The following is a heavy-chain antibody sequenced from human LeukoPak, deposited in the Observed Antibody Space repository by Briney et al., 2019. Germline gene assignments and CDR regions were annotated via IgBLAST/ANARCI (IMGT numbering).Heavy chain of an antibody. J-gene: IGHJ3*02. D-gene: IGHD1-26*01. CDR1: GGSISSGGYY. CDR3: ARAVVGATSTAFDI. Sequence: SQTLSLTCTVSGGSISSGGYYWSWIRQPPGKGLEWIGYIYYSGSTYYNPSLKSRVTISVDTSKNQFSLKLSSVTAADTAVYYCARAVVGATSTAFDIWGQGTMVTVSS. CDR2: IYYSGST. V-gene: IGHV4-31*03.